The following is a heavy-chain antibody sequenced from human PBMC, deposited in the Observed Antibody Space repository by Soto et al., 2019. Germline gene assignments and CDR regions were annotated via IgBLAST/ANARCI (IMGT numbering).Heavy chain of an antibody. CDR3: SSQAAASTTNFDF. CDR1: GYTFTSYY. J-gene: IGHJ4*01. D-gene: IGHD6-13*01. Sequence: EASVQLSCKASGYTFTSYYMHWVRQAPGQELAWMGIINPSGGSTSYAQKFQGRVTMTRDTSTSTVYMELSSLRSEDTAGYYCSSQAAASTTNFDFCGQGSLVILSS. CDR2: INPSGGST. V-gene: IGHV1-46*03.